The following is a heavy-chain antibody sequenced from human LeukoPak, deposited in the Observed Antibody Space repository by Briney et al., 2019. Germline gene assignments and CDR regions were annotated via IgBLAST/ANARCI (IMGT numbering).Heavy chain of an antibody. D-gene: IGHD3-22*01. V-gene: IGHV3-23*01. CDR3: ARVGHRPRYDSSGYFLDY. CDR2: ISGSGGST. CDR1: GFTFSSYA. Sequence: PGGSLRLFCAASGFTFSSYAMSWVRQAPGKGLEWVSAISGSGGSTYYADSVKGRFTISRDNAKNTLYLQMNSLRAEDTAVYYCARVGHRPRYDSSGYFLDYWGQGTLVTVSS. J-gene: IGHJ4*02.